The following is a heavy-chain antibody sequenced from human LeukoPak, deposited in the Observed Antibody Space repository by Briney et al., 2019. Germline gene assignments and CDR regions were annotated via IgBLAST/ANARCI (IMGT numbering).Heavy chain of an antibody. CDR2: INHSGST. CDR3: ARSPRVVATIALDY. D-gene: IGHD5-12*01. V-gene: IGHV4-34*01. Sequence: PSETLSLTCAVYGGSFSGYYWSWIRQPPGKGLEWIGEINHSGSTNYNPSLKSRVTISVDTSKNQFSLKLSSVTAADTAVYYSARSPRVVATIALDYWGQGTLVTVSS. J-gene: IGHJ4*02. CDR1: GGSFSGYY.